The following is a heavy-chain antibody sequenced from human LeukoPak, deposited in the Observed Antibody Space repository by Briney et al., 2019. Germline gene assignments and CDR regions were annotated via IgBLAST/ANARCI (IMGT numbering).Heavy chain of an antibody. Sequence: SETLPLTCTVSGNSISIFFWSWIRQPPGKGLEWIGSMHYSGDSKYNPSLRSRVSLSIDTSKQQFSLRLSSVTAADTAVYYCARDLELERNRWNYFESWGQGALVTVSS. CDR3: ARDLELERNRWNYFES. CDR1: GNSISIFF. V-gene: IGHV4-59*01. CDR2: MHYSGDS. J-gene: IGHJ4*02. D-gene: IGHD1-1*01.